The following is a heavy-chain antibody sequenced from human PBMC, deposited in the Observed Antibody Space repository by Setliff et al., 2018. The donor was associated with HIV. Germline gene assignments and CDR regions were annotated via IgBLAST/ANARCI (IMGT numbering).Heavy chain of an antibody. Sequence: SVKVSCKASGDAFSRYAISWVRQAPGQGLEWMGGIVPILGPANYAQKFQGRVTITTDESTYTAYMELSSLTSEDTAVYYCARVTTSGRGSYLYWGQGTLVTVSS. D-gene: IGHD1-26*01. CDR3: ARVTTSGRGSYLY. J-gene: IGHJ4*02. CDR2: IVPILGPA. CDR1: GDAFSRYA. V-gene: IGHV1-69*05.